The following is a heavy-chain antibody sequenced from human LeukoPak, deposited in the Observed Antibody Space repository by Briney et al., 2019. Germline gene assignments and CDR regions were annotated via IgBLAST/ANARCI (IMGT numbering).Heavy chain of an antibody. CDR3: ARYLPAVDAFDI. Sequence: GASVKVSCKDCGGTFSSYAISGVRQAPGQGLEWMGGIIPIFGTANYAQKFQGRVTITTDESTSTAYMELSSLRSEDTAVYYCARYLPAVDAFDIWGQGTMVTV. CDR2: IIPIFGTA. V-gene: IGHV1-69*05. D-gene: IGHD2-2*01. J-gene: IGHJ3*02. CDR1: GGTFSSYA.